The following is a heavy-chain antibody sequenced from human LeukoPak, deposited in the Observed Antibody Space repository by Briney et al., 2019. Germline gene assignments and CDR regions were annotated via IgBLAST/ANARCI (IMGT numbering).Heavy chain of an antibody. V-gene: IGHV3-21*01. CDR1: GFTFSSYS. CDR3: ARELRFLEWLLFDP. J-gene: IGHJ5*02. D-gene: IGHD3-3*01. CDR2: ISNSSSYI. Sequence: GGSLRLSCAASGFTFSSYSMNWVRQAPGKGLEWVSSISNSSSYIYYADSVKGRFTISRDNAKNSLYLQMNSLRAEDTAVYYCARELRFLEWLLFDPWGQGTLVTVSS.